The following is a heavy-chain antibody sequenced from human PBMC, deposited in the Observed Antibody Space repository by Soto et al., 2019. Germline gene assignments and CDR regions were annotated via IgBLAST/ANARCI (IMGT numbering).Heavy chain of an antibody. D-gene: IGHD6-13*01. V-gene: IGHV3-23*01. Sequence: GGSLRLSCAASGFTFSSYGMHWVRQAPGKGLEWVAVISDSGSSTYYADSVKGRFTISRDNSKNTLYLQMNSLRAEDTAVYYCAKDLSSSWLWYFDYWGQGTLVTVSS. J-gene: IGHJ4*02. CDR3: AKDLSSSWLWYFDY. CDR2: ISDSGSST. CDR1: GFTFSSYG.